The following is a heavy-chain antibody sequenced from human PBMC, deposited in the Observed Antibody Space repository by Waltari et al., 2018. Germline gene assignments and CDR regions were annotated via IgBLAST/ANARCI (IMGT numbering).Heavy chain of an antibody. J-gene: IGHJ5*02. D-gene: IGHD6-25*01. V-gene: IGHV4-31*03. CDR3: GRDSGVAAAGVDL. CDR1: VDTISSRGGYY. CDR2: IYYSGST. Sequence: QESGPGLVKPSDTLSLTCTVSVDTISSRGGYYWSWFRQLPGKGLEWIGYIYYSGSTHYNPSLKSRFVMSIDTSENHFSLRMSSVTDAETAVYHCGRDSGVAAAGVDLWGQGTLVTVS.